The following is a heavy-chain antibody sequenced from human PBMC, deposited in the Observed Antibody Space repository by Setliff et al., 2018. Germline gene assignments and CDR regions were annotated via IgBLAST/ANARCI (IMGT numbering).Heavy chain of an antibody. Sequence: LSLSCVASGFSFSTYTVHWVRQAPGKGLEWISADGANEYYADSVRGRFTISRDNSRSTLYLQMNSLRAEDTAVYYCAKDPGDSSGSFEYWGQGTPVTVSS. D-gene: IGHD3-22*01. V-gene: IGHV3-30*07. J-gene: IGHJ4*02. CDR1: GFSFSTYT. CDR3: AKDPGDSSGSFEY. CDR2: SADGANE.